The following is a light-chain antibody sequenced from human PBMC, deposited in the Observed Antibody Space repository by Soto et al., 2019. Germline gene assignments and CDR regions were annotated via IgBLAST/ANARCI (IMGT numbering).Light chain of an antibody. Sequence: QAVVTQEPSLTVSPGGTVTLTCVSSTGALNGGHYPSWIQQKPGQAPRPLIYKTTNKYSWTPARFSGSLFGGKPSLTLSDVRPEDEADYYCLIYYAGSRIFGTGTKVTVL. CDR2: KTT. CDR1: TGALNGGHY. V-gene: IGLV7-43*01. CDR3: LIYYAGSRI. J-gene: IGLJ1*01.